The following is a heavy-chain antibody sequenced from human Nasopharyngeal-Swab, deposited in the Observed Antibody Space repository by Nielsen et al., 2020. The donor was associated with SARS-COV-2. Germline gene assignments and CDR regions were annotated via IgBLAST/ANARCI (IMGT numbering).Heavy chain of an antibody. Sequence: GSLRLSCTVSGGSISSFFWSWIRQPPGKGLEWIAYIYYSGTTNYNPSLRSRVTISVDTSKNQFSLKLSSVTAADTAVYYCARDYSFSYGMDVWGQGTTVTVSS. CDR3: ARDYSFSYGMDV. J-gene: IGHJ6*02. CDR1: GGSISSFF. CDR2: IYYSGTT. D-gene: IGHD4-11*01. V-gene: IGHV4-59*01.